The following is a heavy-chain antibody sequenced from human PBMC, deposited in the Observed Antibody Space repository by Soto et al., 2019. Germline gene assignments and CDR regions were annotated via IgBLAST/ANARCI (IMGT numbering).Heavy chain of an antibody. CDR2: ISYDGSNK. CDR3: AKDLRPVAGTYYYYYGMDA. Sequence: GGSLRLSCAASGFTFSSYGMHWVRQAPGKGLEWVAVISYDGSNKYYADSVKGRFTISRDNSKNTLYLQMNSLRAEDTAVYYCAKDLRPVAGTYYYYYGMDAWGQGTTVTVSS. CDR1: GFTFSSYG. J-gene: IGHJ6*02. V-gene: IGHV3-30*18. D-gene: IGHD6-19*01.